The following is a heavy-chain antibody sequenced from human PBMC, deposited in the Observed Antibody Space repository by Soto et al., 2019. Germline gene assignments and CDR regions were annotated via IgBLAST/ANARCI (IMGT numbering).Heavy chain of an antibody. CDR2: IYYSGST. Sequence: QVQLQESGPGLVKPSQTLSLTCTVSGGSISSGGYYWSWIRQHPGKGLEWIGYIYYSGSTYYNPSIKSRVTRSVDTSKNQSSLKLSSVTAADTAVYYCARSHWYLGRNWFDPWGQGTLVTVSS. D-gene: IGHD3-16*01. CDR3: ARSHWYLGRNWFDP. CDR1: GGSISSGGYY. J-gene: IGHJ5*02. V-gene: IGHV4-31*03.